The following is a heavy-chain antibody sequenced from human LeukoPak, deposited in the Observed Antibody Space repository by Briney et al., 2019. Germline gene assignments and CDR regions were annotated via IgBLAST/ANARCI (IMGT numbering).Heavy chain of an antibody. CDR2: ISYEASTT. CDR1: GFTFRNYG. D-gene: IGHD1-26*01. V-gene: IGHV3-30*18. J-gene: IGHJ4*02. CDR3: AKEGPGNYYSAYFDS. Sequence: GGSLRVSCAASGFTFRNYGMQWVRQAPGNGLEWVAVISYEASTTYYADSVKGRFTISRDNSRNTLSLQMNGLRPEDTAVYYCAKEGPGNYYSAYFDSWGQGTLVTVSS.